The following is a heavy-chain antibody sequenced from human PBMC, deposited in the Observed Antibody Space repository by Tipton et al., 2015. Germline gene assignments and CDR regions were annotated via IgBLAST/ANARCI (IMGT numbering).Heavy chain of an antibody. CDR3: ASGWSPRWFDP. V-gene: IGHV4-59*01. D-gene: IGHD6-19*01. J-gene: IGHJ5*02. CDR1: GDSISSFY. CDR2: IYDSGST. Sequence: TLSLTCTVSGDSISSFYWSWIRQPPGKGLEWIGHIYDSGSTNYNPSLKSRVIISVDTSKNQFSLKLSSVTAADTAVYYCASGWSPRWFDPWGQGTLVTVSS.